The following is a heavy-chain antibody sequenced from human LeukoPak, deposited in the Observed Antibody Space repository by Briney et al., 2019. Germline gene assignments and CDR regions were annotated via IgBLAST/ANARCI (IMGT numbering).Heavy chain of an antibody. Sequence: SVKLSCKASGGTFSSYAISWVRQAPGQGLEWMGGIIPIFGTANYAQKFQGRVTITADESTSTAYMELSSLRSEDTAVYYCAREWVVPAAMFPYYYYYGMDVWGQGTTVTVSS. D-gene: IGHD2-2*01. CDR1: GGTFSSYA. V-gene: IGHV1-69*13. CDR2: IIPIFGTA. J-gene: IGHJ6*02. CDR3: AREWVVPAAMFPYYYYYGMDV.